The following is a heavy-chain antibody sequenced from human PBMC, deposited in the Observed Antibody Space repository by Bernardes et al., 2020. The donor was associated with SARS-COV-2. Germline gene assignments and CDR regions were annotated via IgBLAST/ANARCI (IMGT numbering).Heavy chain of an antibody. V-gene: IGHV3-7*02. Sequence: GGSLRLSCAASGFTFSNSWMGWVRQAPGKGLDWVANIKHDGSATYYVDSAKGRFTISRDNAKKSLYLQMNSLRAEDTAVYYCACHGIWTFAYWGQGTLVTVSS. D-gene: IGHD3-16*01. CDR3: ACHGIWTFAY. CDR1: GFTFSNSW. CDR2: IKHDGSAT. J-gene: IGHJ4*02.